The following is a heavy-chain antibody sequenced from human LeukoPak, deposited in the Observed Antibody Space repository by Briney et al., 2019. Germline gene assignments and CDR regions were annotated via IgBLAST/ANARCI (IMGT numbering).Heavy chain of an antibody. CDR2: TYYRSKWYN. CDR1: GDSVSSNSAA. CDR3: ARGPTGSPEDAFDI. V-gene: IGHV6-1*01. J-gene: IGHJ3*02. Sequence: SQTLSLTCAISGDSVSSNSAAWNRIRQSPSRGLEWLGRTYYRSKWYNDYAVSVKSRITINPDTSKNQFSLQLNSVTPEDTAVYYCARGPTGSPEDAFDIWGQGTMVTVSS. D-gene: IGHD1-1*01.